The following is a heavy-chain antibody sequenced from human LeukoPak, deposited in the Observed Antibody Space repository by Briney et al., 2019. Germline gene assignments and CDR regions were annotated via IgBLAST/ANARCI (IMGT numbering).Heavy chain of an antibody. Sequence: SETLSLTCAVYGGSFSGYYWSWIRQPPGKGLEWIGSIYYTGTTYQSPSLKSRVTISVHTSKNQFSLKLSSVTAADTAVYYCARQQCNGGSCYSRAIWFDPWGQGTLVTVSS. CDR2: IYYTGTT. D-gene: IGHD2-15*01. V-gene: IGHV4-34*01. J-gene: IGHJ5*02. CDR1: GGSFSGYY. CDR3: ARQQCNGGSCYSRAIWFDP.